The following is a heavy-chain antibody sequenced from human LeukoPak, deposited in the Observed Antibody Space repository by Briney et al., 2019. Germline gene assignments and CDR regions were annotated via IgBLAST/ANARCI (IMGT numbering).Heavy chain of an antibody. CDR1: GGSISSAGYS. Sequence: PSETLSLTCAVSGGSISSAGYSWSWIRQPPGKGLEWIGYIYHSGSTYYYPSLKSRVTISVGRSKNQFSLKLSSVTAADTAVYYCASSRDGYNLNYWGQGTLVTVSS. CDR3: ASSRDGYNLNY. D-gene: IGHD5-24*01. CDR2: IYHSGST. J-gene: IGHJ4*02. V-gene: IGHV4-30-2*01.